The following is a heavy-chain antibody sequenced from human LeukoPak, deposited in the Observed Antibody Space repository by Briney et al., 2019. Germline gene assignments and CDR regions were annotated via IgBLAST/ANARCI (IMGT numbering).Heavy chain of an antibody. D-gene: IGHD3-3*01. CDR1: GGSFSGYY. CDR2: INHSGST. Sequence: SETLSLTCAVYGGSFSGYYWSWIRQPPGKGLEWIGEINHSGSTNYNPSLKSRVTISVDTSKNQFSLKLSSVTAADTAVYYCARTRITIFGVVTDAFDIWGQGTMVTVPS. V-gene: IGHV4-34*01. CDR3: ARTRITIFGVVTDAFDI. J-gene: IGHJ3*02.